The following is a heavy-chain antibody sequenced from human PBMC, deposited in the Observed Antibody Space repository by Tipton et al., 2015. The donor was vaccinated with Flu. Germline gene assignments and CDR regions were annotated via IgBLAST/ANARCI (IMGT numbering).Heavy chain of an antibody. CDR1: GFTFSSYG. J-gene: IGHJ6*02. V-gene: IGHV3-30*02. CDR2: IRYDGSNK. Sequence: QLVQSGGGVVQPGGSLRLSCAASGFTFSSYGMHWVRQAPGKGLEWVAFIRYDGSNKYYADSVKGRFTISRDNSKNTLYLQMNSLRAEDTAVYYCAKEEGYCSSTSCQITYYYYDMDVWGQGTTVTVSS. D-gene: IGHD2-2*01. CDR3: AKEEGYCSSTSCQITYYYYDMDV.